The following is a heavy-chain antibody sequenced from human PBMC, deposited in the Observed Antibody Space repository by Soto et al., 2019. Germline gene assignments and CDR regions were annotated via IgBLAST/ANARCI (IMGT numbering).Heavy chain of an antibody. CDR3: ARDYYDSSGYRGLFDY. CDR1: GYTFTSYA. V-gene: IGHV1-3*01. Sequence: QVQLVQSGAEVKKPGASVKVSCKASGYTFTSYAMHWVRQAPGQRLEWMGWINAGNGNTKYSQKFQGRVTITRDTSASTAYMDLSSLRSEDTAVYYCARDYYDSSGYRGLFDYWGQGTLVTVSS. J-gene: IGHJ4*02. CDR2: INAGNGNT. D-gene: IGHD3-22*01.